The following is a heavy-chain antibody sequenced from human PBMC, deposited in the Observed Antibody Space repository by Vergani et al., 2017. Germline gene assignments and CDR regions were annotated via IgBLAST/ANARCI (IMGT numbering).Heavy chain of an antibody. CDR2: FDPEDGET. D-gene: IGHD2-15*01. CDR1: GYTFTGYY. J-gene: IGHJ4*02. Sequence: QVQLVQSGAEVKKPGASVKVSCKASGYTFTGYYMHWVRQAPGKGLEWMGGFDPEDGETIYAQKFQGRVTMTEDTSTDTAYMELSSLRSEDTAVYYCATDRYCSGGSCYQFDYWGQGTLVTVSS. CDR3: ATDRYCSGGSCYQFDY. V-gene: IGHV1-24*01.